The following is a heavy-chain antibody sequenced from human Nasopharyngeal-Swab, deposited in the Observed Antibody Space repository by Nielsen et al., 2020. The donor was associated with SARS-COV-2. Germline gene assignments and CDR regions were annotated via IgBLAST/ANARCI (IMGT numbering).Heavy chain of an antibody. CDR2: MSNDSYVI. Sequence: GEFLKISCAASGFIFSDQYMSWMRQAPGKGLEWLSYMSNDSYVIKYADSVKGRFTVSRDNAKNSLYLQMNSLTPEDTAMYYCARDAGWGGKYGSNWFDPWGQGTLVTVSS. CDR1: GFIFSDQY. D-gene: IGHD1-26*01. CDR3: ARDAGWGGKYGSNWFDP. V-gene: IGHV3-11*04. J-gene: IGHJ5*02.